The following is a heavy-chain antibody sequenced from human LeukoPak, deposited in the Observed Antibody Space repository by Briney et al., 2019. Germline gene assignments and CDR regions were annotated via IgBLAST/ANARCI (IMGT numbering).Heavy chain of an antibody. Sequence: PGGSLRLSCAASGFTFSGYAMSWVRQAPGKGLEWVSAISGSGGSTYYADSVKGRFTISRDNSKNTLYLQMNSLRAEDTAVYYCAKPCYYDSSGYYYTDAFDIWGQGTMVTVSS. CDR1: GFTFSGYA. CDR3: AKPCYYDSSGYYYTDAFDI. CDR2: ISGSGGST. V-gene: IGHV3-23*01. D-gene: IGHD3-22*01. J-gene: IGHJ3*02.